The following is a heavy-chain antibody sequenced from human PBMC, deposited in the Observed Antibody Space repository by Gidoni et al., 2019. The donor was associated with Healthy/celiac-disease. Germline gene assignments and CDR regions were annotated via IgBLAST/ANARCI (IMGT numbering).Heavy chain of an antibody. CDR3: ARALKGDGGGDCHVDWFDP. V-gene: IGHV1-69*01. CDR1: VGTFSSYA. Sequence: QLLQSGAQVKQPSSSVKVACKASVGTFSSYAISCVRQALGQGLEWMGGIIPIFGTANYAQKFKGRVTITADESTSTAYMELSSLRSEDTAVDYCARALKGDGGGDCHVDWFDPWGQGTLVTVSS. D-gene: IGHD2-21*01. J-gene: IGHJ5*02. CDR2: IIPIFGTA.